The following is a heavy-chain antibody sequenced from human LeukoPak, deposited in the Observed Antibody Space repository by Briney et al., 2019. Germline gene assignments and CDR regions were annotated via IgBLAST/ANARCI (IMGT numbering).Heavy chain of an antibody. CDR2: INSDGSST. V-gene: IGHV3-74*01. D-gene: IGHD1-26*01. CDR1: GFTFSSYW. Sequence: GGSLRLSCAASGFTFSSYWMHWVRQAPGKGLVWVSRINSDGSSTSYADSVKGRFTISRDNAKNTLYLQMNSLRAEDTAVYYCARDNSIVYYYYYGMDVWGQGTTVTVSS. J-gene: IGHJ6*02. CDR3: ARDNSIVYYYYYGMDV.